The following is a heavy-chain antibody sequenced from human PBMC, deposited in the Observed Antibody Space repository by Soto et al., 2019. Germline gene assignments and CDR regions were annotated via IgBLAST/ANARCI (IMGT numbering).Heavy chain of an antibody. CDR2: IIPILGIA. CDR3: ARGFYYDGSGSYYNGEVDY. J-gene: IGHJ4*02. Sequence: QVQLVQSGAEVKKPGSSVKVSCKASGGTFSSYTISWVRQAPGQGLEWMGRIIPILGIANYAQKFQGRVTITADKATSTAYMELSSLRSEDTAVYYCARGFYYDGSGSYYNGEVDYWGQGTLVTVSS. V-gene: IGHV1-69*02. D-gene: IGHD3-10*01. CDR1: GGTFSSYT.